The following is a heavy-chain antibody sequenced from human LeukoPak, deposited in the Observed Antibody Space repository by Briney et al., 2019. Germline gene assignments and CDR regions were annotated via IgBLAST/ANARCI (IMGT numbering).Heavy chain of an antibody. V-gene: IGHV3-7*05. J-gene: IGHJ4*02. Sequence: PGGSLRLTCAASGFTFSTYWMNWVRQAPGKGLEWVANIKQDGSEEYYVDSVKGRFTTSRDNTKNSLYLQMTGLRAEDSAVYYCGRGGQVTTVTTFWGQGTLVTVSS. CDR3: GRGGQVTTVTTF. CDR1: GFTFSTYW. D-gene: IGHD4-17*01. CDR2: IKQDGSEE.